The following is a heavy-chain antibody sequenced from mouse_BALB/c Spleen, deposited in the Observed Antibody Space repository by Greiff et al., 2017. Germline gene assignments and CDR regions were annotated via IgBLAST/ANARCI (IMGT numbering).Heavy chain of an antibody. CDR2: ISSGGST. D-gene: IGHD6-1*01. CDR3: ASPLSGFDY. CDR1: GFTFSSYA. J-gene: IGHJ2*01. Sequence: EVKLMESGGGLVKPGGSLKLSCAASGFTFSSYAMSWVRQTPEKRLEWVASISSGGSTYYPDSVKGRFTISRDNARNILYLQMSSLRSEDTAMYYCASPLSGFDYWGQGTTLTVSS. V-gene: IGHV5-6-5*01.